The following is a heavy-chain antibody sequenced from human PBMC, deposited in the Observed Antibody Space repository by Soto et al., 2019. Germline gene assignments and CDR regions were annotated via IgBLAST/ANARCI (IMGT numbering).Heavy chain of an antibody. CDR3: ARSCSGVSCYLTFDY. V-gene: IGHV4-39*01. CDR2: IYYSGTT. J-gene: IGHJ4*02. D-gene: IGHD2-15*01. Sequence: QLKLQESGPGLVKPSETLSLTCSVSGGSISSSDYYWGWIRQPPGKGLEWIGNIYYSGTTYYNPSLKSRVTMSVDTSKNQFSLKLSSVTASDTAVYYCARSCSGVSCYLTFDYWGQGTLVTVSS. CDR1: GGSISSSDYY.